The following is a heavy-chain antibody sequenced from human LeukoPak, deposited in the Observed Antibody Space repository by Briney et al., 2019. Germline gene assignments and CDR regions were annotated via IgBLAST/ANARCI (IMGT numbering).Heavy chain of an antibody. D-gene: IGHD1/OR15-1a*01. CDR3: AKPEQDDAFDI. V-gene: IGHV3-23*01. Sequence: GGSLRLSCAASVFTFSSYAMSWVPRAPGKGLEWVSAISGSGGSTYYADSVKGRFTISRDNSKNTLYLQMNSLRSEDTALYYCAKPEQDDAFDIWGQGTMVTVSS. CDR1: VFTFSSYA. CDR2: ISGSGGST. J-gene: IGHJ3*02.